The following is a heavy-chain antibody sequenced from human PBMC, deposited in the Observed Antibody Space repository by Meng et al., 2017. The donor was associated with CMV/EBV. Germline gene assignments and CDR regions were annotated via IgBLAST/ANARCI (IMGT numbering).Heavy chain of an antibody. V-gene: IGHV3-21*01. CDR3: AGVAYDYGDRHFAY. J-gene: IGHJ4*02. CDR1: GFTFDRYT. D-gene: IGHD4-17*01. Sequence: GESLKISCAASGFTFDRYTMAWVRQAPGKGLEWVSSISSTGTFIHYADSVEGRFTIPRDNTKTSLYLQMDTLRAEDTAVYYCAGVAYDYGDRHFAYWGQGALVTVSS. CDR2: ISSTGTFI.